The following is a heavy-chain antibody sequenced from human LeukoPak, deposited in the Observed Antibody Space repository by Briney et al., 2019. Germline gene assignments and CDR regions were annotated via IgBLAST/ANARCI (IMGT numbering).Heavy chain of an antibody. CDR3: ARGYCGSTSCYRFDS. CDR2: IYPDGSDT. Sequence: GESLQISCKGSGYSFTTFWIGWVRQMPGKGLEWMGIIYPDGSDTRYSPSFQGQVTISADKSISTAYLQWSSLKASDTGMYYCARGYCGSTSCYRFDSWGQGTLVTVSS. J-gene: IGHJ4*02. V-gene: IGHV5-51*01. D-gene: IGHD2-2*01. CDR1: GYSFTTFW.